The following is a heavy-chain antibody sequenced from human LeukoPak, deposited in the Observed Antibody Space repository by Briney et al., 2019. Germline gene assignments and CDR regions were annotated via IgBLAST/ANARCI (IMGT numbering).Heavy chain of an antibody. CDR1: GYSFTSYW. CDR3: ASRNYVFWSGSGYYYYYMDV. CDR2: IYHGDSDT. Sequence: GESLKISCKGSGYSFTSYWIGWVRQMPGKGLEWMGIIYHGDSDTRYSPSFQGQVTISADKSISTAYLQWSSLKASDTAMYYCASRNYVFWSGSGYYYYYMDVWGKGTTVTVSS. D-gene: IGHD3-3*01. V-gene: IGHV5-51*01. J-gene: IGHJ6*03.